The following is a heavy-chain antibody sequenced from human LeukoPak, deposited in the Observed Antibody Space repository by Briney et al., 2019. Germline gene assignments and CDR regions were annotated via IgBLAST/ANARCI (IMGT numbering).Heavy chain of an antibody. CDR3: AKEVPLSPYSSLRGYFDY. V-gene: IGHV3-23*01. D-gene: IGHD6-13*01. Sequence: GGSLRLSCAASGFTFSSFAMSWVRQTPGEGLEWVSGISGNGGTTYYADSVKGRFTMSRDNSKNTLYLQMNSLRDDDTAVYYCAKEVPLSPYSSLRGYFDYWGQGILVTVSS. J-gene: IGHJ4*02. CDR2: ISGNGGTT. CDR1: GFTFSSFA.